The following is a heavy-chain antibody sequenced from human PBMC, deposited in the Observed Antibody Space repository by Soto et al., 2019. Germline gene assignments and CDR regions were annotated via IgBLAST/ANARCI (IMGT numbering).Heavy chain of an antibody. CDR1: GGSVSSGSYY. CDR2: IYYSGST. Sequence: SETLSLTCTVSGGSVSSGSYYWSWIRQPPGKGLEWIGYIYYSGSTNYNPSLKSRVTISVDTSKNQFSLKLSSVTAADTAVYYCASPRSYSSSWYGYYYYGMDVWGQGTTVTVSS. CDR3: ASPRSYSSSWYGYYYYGMDV. V-gene: IGHV4-61*01. J-gene: IGHJ6*02. D-gene: IGHD6-13*01.